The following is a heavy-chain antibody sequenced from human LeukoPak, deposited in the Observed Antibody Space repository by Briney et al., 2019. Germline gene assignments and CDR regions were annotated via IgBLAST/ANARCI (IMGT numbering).Heavy chain of an antibody. CDR1: GGSFSGYY. D-gene: IGHD2-15*01. Sequence: KPSETLSLTCAVYGGSFSGYYWSWIRQPPGKGLEWIGEINHSGSTNYNPSLKSRVTISVDTSKNQFSLKLSSVTAADTAVYYCASRYCSGVSCYPSKIFDYWGQGTLVPSPQ. CDR2: INHSGST. CDR3: ASRYCSGVSCYPSKIFDY. V-gene: IGHV4-34*01. J-gene: IGHJ4*02.